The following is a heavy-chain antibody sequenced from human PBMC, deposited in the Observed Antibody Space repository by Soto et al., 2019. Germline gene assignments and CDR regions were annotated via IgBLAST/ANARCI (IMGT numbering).Heavy chain of an antibody. Sequence: QVQLQEAGPGLVKSSQTLSLTCTVSGGSMSSDGSYWSWIRQHPGNGLEWIGYLYYSGSTHSTPSLQSRLTISVDTSNNQFSQKLSSVKAADTALQYCARGGAVTMVQGVPPDYWGQGTLVTFSS. CDR2: LYYSGST. CDR1: GGSMSSDGSY. CDR3: ARGGAVTMVQGVPPDY. V-gene: IGHV4-31*03. D-gene: IGHD3-10*01. J-gene: IGHJ4*02.